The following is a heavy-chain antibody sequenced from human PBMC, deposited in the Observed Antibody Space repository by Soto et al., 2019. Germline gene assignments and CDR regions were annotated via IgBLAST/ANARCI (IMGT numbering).Heavy chain of an antibody. CDR2: ISYDGSNK. D-gene: IGHD5-18*01. CDR1: GFTFSSYA. J-gene: IGHJ4*02. V-gene: IGHV3-30-3*01. CDR3: ARVQDTAMGPFDY. Sequence: QVQLVESGGGVVQPGRSLRLSYAASGFTFSSYAMHWVRQAPGKGLEWVAVISYDGSNKYYADSVKGRFTISRDNSKNTLYLQMNSLRAEDTAVYYCARVQDTAMGPFDYWGQGTLVTVSS.